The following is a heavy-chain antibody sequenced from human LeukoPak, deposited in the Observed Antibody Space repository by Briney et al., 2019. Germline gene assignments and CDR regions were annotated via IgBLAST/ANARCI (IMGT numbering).Heavy chain of an antibody. Sequence: GRSLRLSCAASGFTFSSYGMHWVRQAPGNGLEWVAVISYDGSNKYYADSVKGRFTISRDNSKNTLYLQMNSLKAEDTAVYYCAKDRGSGYYRQPDYWGQGTLVTVSS. J-gene: IGHJ4*02. CDR2: ISYDGSNK. CDR3: AKDRGSGYYRQPDY. CDR1: GFTFSSYG. V-gene: IGHV3-30*18. D-gene: IGHD3-3*01.